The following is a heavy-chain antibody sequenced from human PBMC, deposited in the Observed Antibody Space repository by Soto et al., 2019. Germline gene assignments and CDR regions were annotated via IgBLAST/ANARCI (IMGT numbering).Heavy chain of an antibody. J-gene: IGHJ4*02. CDR2: IYYSGYT. CDR3: ATVAMTSPKVLDY. D-gene: IGHD2-15*01. V-gene: IGHV4-59*11. CDR1: GGSISSHY. Sequence: QVQLQESGPGLVKPSETLSLTCNVSGGSISSHYWSWIRQPPGKGLEWIGYIYYSGYTNYNPSLKSRVTISVDTSKKQFSLKLNSVTAADTAVYYCATVAMTSPKVLDYWGQGTLVSVSS.